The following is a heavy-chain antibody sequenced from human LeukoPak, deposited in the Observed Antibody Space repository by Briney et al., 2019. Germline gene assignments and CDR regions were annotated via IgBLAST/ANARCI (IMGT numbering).Heavy chain of an antibody. D-gene: IGHD3-10*01. V-gene: IGHV1-18*01. Sequence: GASVTVSCKASGYSFPSFGISWVRQAPGQGLEWMGWISADNGNTNYAQNLQGRVTMTTDTSTSTVYMELRSLRSDDTALYYCARDKGNYYGSRSYMYGMDVWGQGTTVTVSS. CDR3: ARDKGNYYGSRSYMYGMDV. CDR2: ISADNGNT. J-gene: IGHJ6*02. CDR1: GYSFPSFG.